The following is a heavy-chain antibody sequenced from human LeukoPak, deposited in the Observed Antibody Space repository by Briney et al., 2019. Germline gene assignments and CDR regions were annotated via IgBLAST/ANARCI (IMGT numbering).Heavy chain of an antibody. CDR2: IYYGGST. CDR1: GGSISSYY. CDR3: ARGTTETGYLN. Sequence: SETLSLTCTVSGGSISSYYWSWIRQPPGKGLEWIGYIYYGGSTNYNPSLKSRVTISVDTSKNQFSLKLSSVTAADTAVYYCARGTTETGYLNWGQGTLVTVSS. D-gene: IGHD3-9*01. V-gene: IGHV4-59*01. J-gene: IGHJ4*02.